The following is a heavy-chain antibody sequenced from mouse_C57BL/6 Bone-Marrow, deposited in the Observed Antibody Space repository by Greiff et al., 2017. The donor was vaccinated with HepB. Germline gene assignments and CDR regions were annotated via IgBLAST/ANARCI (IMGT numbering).Heavy chain of an antibody. CDR2: ISSGGSYT. J-gene: IGHJ2*01. V-gene: IGHV5-6*02. CDR3: ARHPISYYFDY. Sequence: EVKLVESGGDLVKPGGSLKLSCAASGFTFSSYGMSWVRQTPDKRLEWVATISSGGSYTYYPDSGKGRFTISRDNAKNTLYLQMSSLKSEDTAMYYCARHPISYYFDYWGQGTTLTVSS. CDR1: GFTFSSYG.